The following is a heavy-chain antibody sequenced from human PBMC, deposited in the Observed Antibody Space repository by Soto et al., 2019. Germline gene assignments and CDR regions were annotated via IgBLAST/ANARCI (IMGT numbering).Heavy chain of an antibody. D-gene: IGHD3-10*01. Sequence: PGGSLRLSCAASGFTFSSYGMHWVRQAPGKGLEWVAVISYDGSNKYYADSVRGRFTISRDNSKNTLYLQMNSLRAEDTAVYYCAKDGSEYGMDVWGQGTTVTVSS. CDR2: ISYDGSNK. V-gene: IGHV3-30*18. CDR3: AKDGSEYGMDV. CDR1: GFTFSSYG. J-gene: IGHJ6*02.